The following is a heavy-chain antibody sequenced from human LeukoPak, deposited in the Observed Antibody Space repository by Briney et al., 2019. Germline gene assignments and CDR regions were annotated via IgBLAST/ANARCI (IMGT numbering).Heavy chain of an antibody. CDR1: GFTLSTYF. J-gene: IGHJ3*02. Sequence: GRSLRHSCAASGFTLSTYFMHWVRPAPGKGLEWVADISSDGSHTFYVQSLHGRFTLSSDNSMTTLYLQMNSLRGEDTAVYFCAIQRQETILHFVAFDIWGQGTMVTVSS. CDR3: AIQRQETILHFVAFDI. CDR2: ISSDGSHT. D-gene: IGHD2-21*01. V-gene: IGHV3-30-3*01.